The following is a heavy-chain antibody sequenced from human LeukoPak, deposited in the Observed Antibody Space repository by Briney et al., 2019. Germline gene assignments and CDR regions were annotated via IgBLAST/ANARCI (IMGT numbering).Heavy chain of an antibody. CDR2: IYPGDSDT. CDR3: ARHAPLTTVVTPDYYGMDV. Sequence: GESLKISCKGSGYSFTSYWIGWVRQMPGKGLEWMGIIYPGDSDTRYSPSFQGQVTTSADKSISTAYLQWSSLKASDTAMYYCARHAPLTTVVTPDYYGMDVWGQGTTVTVSS. CDR1: GYSFTSYW. V-gene: IGHV5-51*01. J-gene: IGHJ6*02. D-gene: IGHD4-23*01.